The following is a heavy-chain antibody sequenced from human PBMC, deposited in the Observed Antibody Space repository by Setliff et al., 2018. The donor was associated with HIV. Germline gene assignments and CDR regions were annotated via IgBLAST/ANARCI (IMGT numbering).Heavy chain of an antibody. V-gene: IGHV3-7*01. CDR3: ARDATRGGDFDF. CDR2: IKEDGSET. Sequence: GGSLRLSCATSGFTFSNFWMTWVRQAPGKGLEWVANIKEDGSETFYVDSGKGRFTMSRDNAKNLVYLEMNSLKVEDTAVYYCARDATRGGDFDFWGQGTLVTVSS. D-gene: IGHD1-26*01. CDR1: GFTFSNFW. J-gene: IGHJ4*02.